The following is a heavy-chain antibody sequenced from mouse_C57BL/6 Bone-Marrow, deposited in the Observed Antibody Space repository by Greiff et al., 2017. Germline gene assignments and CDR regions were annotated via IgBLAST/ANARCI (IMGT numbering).Heavy chain of an antibody. Sequence: EVKLQESGAELVRPGASVKLSCTASGFTIKDYYMHWVKQRPEQGLEWIGRIDPEDGDTEYAPKFQGKATISADTSSNTAYLQLSSLTSEDTAVYYCTPTVAFDYWGQGTTLTVSS. D-gene: IGHD1-1*01. CDR3: TPTVAFDY. CDR2: IDPEDGDT. CDR1: GFTIKDYY. J-gene: IGHJ2*01. V-gene: IGHV14-1*01.